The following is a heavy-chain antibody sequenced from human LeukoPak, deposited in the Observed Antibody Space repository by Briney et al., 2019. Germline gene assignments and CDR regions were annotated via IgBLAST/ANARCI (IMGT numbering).Heavy chain of an antibody. CDR2: IYYSGST. CDR1: GGSISSHY. Sequence: SETLSLTCTVSGGSISSHYWSWIRQPPGKGLEWIGYIYYSGSTNYNPSHKSRVTISVDTSKNQFSLKLSSVTAADTAVYYCARSNQLGELEINWFDPWGQGTLVTVS. D-gene: IGHD7-27*01. J-gene: IGHJ5*02. CDR3: ARSNQLGELEINWFDP. V-gene: IGHV4-59*11.